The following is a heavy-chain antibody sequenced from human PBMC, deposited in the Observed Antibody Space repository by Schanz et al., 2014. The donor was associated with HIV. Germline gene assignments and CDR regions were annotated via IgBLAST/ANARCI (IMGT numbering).Heavy chain of an antibody. CDR1: GFTFSNFA. J-gene: IGHJ4*02. V-gene: IGHV3-33*01. D-gene: IGHD5-12*01. Sequence: QVQLVESGGGVVQPGRSLRLSCAASGFTFSNFAMHWVRQAPGKGLEWVAVIWNDGSNKYYADSVKGRFTISRDNSKNTLYLQMNSLRAEDTAVYYCARGDGGYWYYFDYWGQGTLVTVSS. CDR2: IWNDGSNK. CDR3: ARGDGGYWYYFDY.